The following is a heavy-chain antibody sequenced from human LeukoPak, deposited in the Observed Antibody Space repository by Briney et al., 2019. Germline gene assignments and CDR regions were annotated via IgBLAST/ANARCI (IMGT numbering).Heavy chain of an antibody. CDR2: IKQEGSET. Sequence: RGSLRLSCAASGFTSSSYWMSWVRQAPGKGLGWAANIKQEGSETSYVDSVKGRFTISRDNAKNSLYLQMNSLRAEDTAVYYCARDFFSGGYDHDAFDIWGQGTMVTVSS. CDR3: ARDFFSGGYDHDAFDI. V-gene: IGHV3-7*01. D-gene: IGHD6-19*01. CDR1: GFTSSSYW. J-gene: IGHJ3*02.